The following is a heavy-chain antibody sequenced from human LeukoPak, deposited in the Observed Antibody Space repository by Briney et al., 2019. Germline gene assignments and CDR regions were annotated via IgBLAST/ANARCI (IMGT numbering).Heavy chain of an antibody. J-gene: IGHJ4*02. D-gene: IGHD6-13*01. V-gene: IGHV4-34*01. Sequence: SETLSLTCTVSGGSMSPYHWSWIRQPPGKGLEWIGEINHSGSTNYNPSLKSRVTISVDTSKNQFSLKLSSVTAADTAVYYCARTPTYSSSWYDDYWGQGTLVTVSS. CDR1: GGSMSPYH. CDR2: INHSGST. CDR3: ARTPTYSSSWYDDY.